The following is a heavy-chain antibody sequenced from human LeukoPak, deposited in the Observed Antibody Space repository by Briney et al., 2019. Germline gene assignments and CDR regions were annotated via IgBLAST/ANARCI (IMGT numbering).Heavy chain of an antibody. Sequence: PSETLSLTCTVSFGSISGHYWTWIRQPPGKGLEWLGYIYYSGSTNYNPSLKSRVSISVDTSKNQFSLRLSSVTAADTAMYYCARRIAVAGYFDYWGQGTLVTVSS. CDR1: FGSISGHY. J-gene: IGHJ4*02. D-gene: IGHD6-13*01. V-gene: IGHV4-59*11. CDR2: IYYSGST. CDR3: ARRIAVAGYFDY.